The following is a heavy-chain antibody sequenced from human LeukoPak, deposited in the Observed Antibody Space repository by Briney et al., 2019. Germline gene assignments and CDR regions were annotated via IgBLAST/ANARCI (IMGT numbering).Heavy chain of an antibody. J-gene: IGHJ6*02. CDR1: GFTFSSYA. CDR2: ISGSGGGT. D-gene: IGHD3-10*01. V-gene: IGHV3-23*01. CDR3: ANYGSGAYGMDV. Sequence: GGSLRLSCAASGFTFSSYAMSWVRQAPGKGLEWVSAISGSGGGTYYADSVKGRFTISRDNSKNTLYLQMDSLRAEDTAVYYCANYGSGAYGMDVWGQGTTVTVSS.